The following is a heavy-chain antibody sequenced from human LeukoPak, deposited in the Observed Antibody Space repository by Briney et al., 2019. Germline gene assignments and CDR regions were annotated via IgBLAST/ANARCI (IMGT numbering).Heavy chain of an antibody. J-gene: IGHJ4*02. D-gene: IGHD3-10*01. CDR3: ARESSYYGSGSPRTAYFDY. Sequence: PGGSLRLSCIASGFTFNNYVMTWVRQAPGKGLEWVSSISSSSSYIYYADSVKGRFTISRDNAKSSLYLQMNSLRAEDTAVYYCARESSYYGSGSPRTAYFDYWGQGTLVTVSS. CDR2: ISSSSSYI. V-gene: IGHV3-21*01. CDR1: GFTFNNYV.